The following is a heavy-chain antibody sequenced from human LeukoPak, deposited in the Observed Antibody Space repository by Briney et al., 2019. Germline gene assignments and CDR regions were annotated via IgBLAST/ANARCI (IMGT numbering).Heavy chain of an antibody. J-gene: IGHJ4*02. V-gene: IGHV3-30*04. CDR2: ISYDGSNK. CDR3: AKDRTLDY. CDR1: GFTFSSNA. D-gene: IGHD2-15*01. Sequence: GRSLRLSCAASGFTFSSNAMHWVRQAPGKGLEWVAVISYDGSNKYYADSAKGRFTISRDNSQNTLYLQMNSLRAEDTAVYYCAKDRTLDYWGQGTLVTVSS.